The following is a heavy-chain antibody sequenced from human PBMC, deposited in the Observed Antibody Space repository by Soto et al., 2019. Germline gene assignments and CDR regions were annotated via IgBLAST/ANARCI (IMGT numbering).Heavy chain of an antibody. D-gene: IGHD6-19*01. CDR3: ARDVAVAGTVGYYYYGMDV. CDR1: GGSISSYY. J-gene: IGHJ6*02. Sequence: ASETLSLTCTVSGGSISSYYWSWIRQPAGKGLEWIGRIYTSGSTNYNPSLKSRVTMSVDTSKNQFSLKLSSVTAADTAVYYCARDVAVAGTVGYYYYGMDVWGQGTTVTVSS. V-gene: IGHV4-4*07. CDR2: IYTSGST.